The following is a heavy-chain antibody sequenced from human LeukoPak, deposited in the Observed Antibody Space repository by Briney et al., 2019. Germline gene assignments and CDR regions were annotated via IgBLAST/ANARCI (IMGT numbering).Heavy chain of an antibody. CDR3: ARVTYGSGTYGAFDY. D-gene: IGHD3-10*01. J-gene: IGHJ4*02. CDR1: GFIFSNAW. V-gene: IGHV3-15*01. Sequence: GGSLRLSCAVSGFIFSNAWMSWVRQAPGKGLEWVGRNKSKTDGGTTDYAAPVKGRFTISRDNSKNTLYLQMNSLRAEDTAVYYCARVTYGSGTYGAFDYWGQGTLVTVSS. CDR2: NKSKTDGGTT.